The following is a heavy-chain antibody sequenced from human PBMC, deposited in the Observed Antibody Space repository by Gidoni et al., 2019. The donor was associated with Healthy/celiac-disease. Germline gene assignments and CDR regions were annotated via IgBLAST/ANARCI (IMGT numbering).Heavy chain of an antibody. J-gene: IGHJ4*02. CDR3: AILDYGDYGGDY. Sequence: QLQLQESGPGLVKPSETLYLTCTVSGGSISSSSYYWGWIRQPPGKGLAWIGSIYYSGSTYYSPSLKSRVTIYVDTSKNQFSLKLSSVTAAGTAVYYCAILDYGDYGGDYWGQGTLVTVSS. V-gene: IGHV4-39*01. D-gene: IGHD4-17*01. CDR1: GGSISSSSYY. CDR2: IYYSGST.